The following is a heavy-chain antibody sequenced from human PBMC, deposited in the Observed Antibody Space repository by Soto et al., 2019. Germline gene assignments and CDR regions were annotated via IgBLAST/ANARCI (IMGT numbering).Heavy chain of an antibody. D-gene: IGHD3-3*02. CDR1: GFTFSSYS. Sequence: GGSLRLSCAASGFTFSSYSMNWVRQAPGKGLEWVSSISSSSSYIYYADSVKGRFTISRDNAKNSLYLQMNSLRAEDTAVYYCARDLMDRIFGVVIIAPSYYYGMDVWGQGTTVTVSS. J-gene: IGHJ6*02. V-gene: IGHV3-21*01. CDR3: ARDLMDRIFGVVIIAPSYYYGMDV. CDR2: ISSSSSYI.